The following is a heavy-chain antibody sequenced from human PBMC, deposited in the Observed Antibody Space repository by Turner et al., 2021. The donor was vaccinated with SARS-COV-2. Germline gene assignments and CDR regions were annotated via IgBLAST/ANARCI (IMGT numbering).Heavy chain of an antibody. V-gene: IGHV1-69*01. CDR1: GGTFRSYA. Sequence: QVQLVKSGAEVKKPGYSVKVSCKASGGTFRSYAISWVRQAPGQGLEWMGGIIPIFGTANYAQKFQGRVTITADESTSTAYMELISLRSEDTAVYYCAIGEVGYCSGGRCYSGSYWGQGTLVTVSS. CDR3: AIGEVGYCSGGRCYSGSY. CDR2: IIPIFGTA. J-gene: IGHJ4*02. D-gene: IGHD2-15*01.